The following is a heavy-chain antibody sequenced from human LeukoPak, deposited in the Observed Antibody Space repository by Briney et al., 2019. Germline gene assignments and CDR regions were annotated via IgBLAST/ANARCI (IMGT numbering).Heavy chain of an antibody. CDR1: GYTFTGYY. CDR2: INPNSGGT. D-gene: IGHD4-17*01. Sequence: ASVKVSCKASGYTFTGYYMHWVRQAPGQGLEWMGWINPNSGGTNYTQKFQGRVTMTRDTSISTAYMELSRLRSDDTAVYYCAREMTTVTPTHYWGLGTLVTVSS. J-gene: IGHJ4*02. V-gene: IGHV1-2*02. CDR3: AREMTTVTPTHY.